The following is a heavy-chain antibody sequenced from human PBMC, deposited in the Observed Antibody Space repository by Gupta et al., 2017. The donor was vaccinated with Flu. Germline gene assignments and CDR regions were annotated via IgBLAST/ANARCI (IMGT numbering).Heavy chain of an antibody. CDR2: IHHTGVT. CDR1: GGSITSDY. CDR3: ARDRGMEVRGILFDC. D-gene: IGHD3-10*01. J-gene: IGHJ4*02. V-gene: IGHV4-4*07. Sequence: QVQLQESGPGLVKPSETLSLTCTVSGGSITSDYWNWIRQPAGKGLEWIGRIHHTGVTNYKASLNSRLTMSVDTSKNQFSLKLNSVTAADTAVYYCARDRGMEVRGILFDCWGQGTLVTVSS.